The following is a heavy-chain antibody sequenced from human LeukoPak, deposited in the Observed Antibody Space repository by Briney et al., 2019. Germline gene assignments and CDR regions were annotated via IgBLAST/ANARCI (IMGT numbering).Heavy chain of an antibody. CDR3: AREAGSGSYHRNNYYFDY. CDR1: GGTFSSYT. J-gene: IGHJ4*02. D-gene: IGHD1-26*01. Sequence: GSSVKVSCKASGGTFSSYTISWVRQAPGQGLEWMGRIIPILGIANYAQKFQGRVTITADKSTCTAYMELSSLRSEDTAVYYCAREAGSGSYHRNNYYFDYWGQGTLVTVSS. CDR2: IIPILGIA. V-gene: IGHV1-69*04.